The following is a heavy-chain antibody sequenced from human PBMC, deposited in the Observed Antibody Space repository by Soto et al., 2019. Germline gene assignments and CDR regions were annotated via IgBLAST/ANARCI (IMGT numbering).Heavy chain of an antibody. CDR1: GGSVSGGSYY. J-gene: IGHJ4*02. D-gene: IGHD3-10*01. V-gene: IGHV4-61*01. CDR2: IYYSGST. CDR3: XXXXXXGEADY. Sequence: QVQLQESGPGLVKPSETLSLTCTVSGGSVSGGSYYWSWIRQPPGKALECIGYIYYSGSTNYNPSXXSRXSXXIXXXXXXXXXXXXXXXXXXXXXXXXXXXXXXGEADYWGQGTLVTVSS.